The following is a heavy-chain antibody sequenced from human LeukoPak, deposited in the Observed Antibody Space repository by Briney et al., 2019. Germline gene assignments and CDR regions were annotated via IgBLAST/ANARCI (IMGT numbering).Heavy chain of an antibody. D-gene: IGHD6-6*01. V-gene: IGHV4-34*01. CDR2: INHAGTT. CDR1: GGSFSGYF. CDR3: ARGRNWLREYHFCMAV. Sequence: SETLSLTCSVNGGSFSGYFWTWVRQSPEKGLEWIGEINHAGTTNYNPSLKSRVTMLVDSPNNQFSLRLNSVTASDTAVYYCARGRNWLREYHFCMAVWGNGTTVIVSS. J-gene: IGHJ6*03.